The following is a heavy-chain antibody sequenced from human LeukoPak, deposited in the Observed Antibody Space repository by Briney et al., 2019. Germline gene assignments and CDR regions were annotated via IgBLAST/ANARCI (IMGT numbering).Heavy chain of an antibody. CDR3: ARDWSLTGYYSVGGKENWFDP. D-gene: IGHD3-9*01. J-gene: IGHJ5*02. CDR2: IYYSGST. CDR1: GGSISSSSYY. V-gene: IGHV4-39*07. Sequence: PSETLSLTCTVSGGSISSSSYYWGWIRQPPGKGLEWIGSIYYSGSTYYNPSLKSRVTISVDTSKNQFSLKLSSVTAADTAVYYCARDWSLTGYYSVGGKENWFDPWGQGTLVTVSS.